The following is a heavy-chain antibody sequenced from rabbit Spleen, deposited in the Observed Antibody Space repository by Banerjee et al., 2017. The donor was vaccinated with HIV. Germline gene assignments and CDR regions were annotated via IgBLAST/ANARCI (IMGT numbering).Heavy chain of an antibody. CDR2: INGGSSGST. CDR1: GFPFSNKAV. J-gene: IGHJ4*01. V-gene: IGHV1S40*01. CDR3: SRSVGGNWDL. Sequence: QSLEESGGDLVKPEGSLTLTCKASGFPFSNKAVMCWVRQAPGKGLEWIACINGGSSGSTWYASWAKGRFTISKTSSTTVTLRMTSLTAADTATYFCSRSVGGNWDLWGPGTLVTVS. D-gene: IGHD1-1*01.